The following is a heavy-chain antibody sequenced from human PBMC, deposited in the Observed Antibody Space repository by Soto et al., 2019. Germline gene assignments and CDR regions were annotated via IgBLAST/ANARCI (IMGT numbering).Heavy chain of an antibody. CDR3: ARHLREPYYYYGMDV. CDR1: GFTFSSYS. Sequence: EVQLVESGGGLVQPGGSLRLSCAASGFTFSSYSMNWVRQAPGKGLEWVSYISSSSSTIYYADSVKGRFTISRDNAKNSLYLQMNSLRDEHTAVYYCARHLREPYYYYGMDVWGQGTTVTVSS. CDR2: ISSSSSTI. J-gene: IGHJ6*02. V-gene: IGHV3-48*02.